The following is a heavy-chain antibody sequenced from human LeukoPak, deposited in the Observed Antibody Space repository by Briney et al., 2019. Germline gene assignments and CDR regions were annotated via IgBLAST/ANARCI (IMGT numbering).Heavy chain of an antibody. CDR3: AKDFRGVIILYYFDY. V-gene: IGHV3-23*01. Sequence: PGGSLRLSCAASGFTFSSYAMSWVRQAPGKRLEWVSAISGSGGSTYYADSVKGRFTISRDNSKNTLYLQMNSLRAEDTAVYYCAKDFRGVIILYYFDYWGQGTLVTVSS. CDR1: GFTFSSYA. D-gene: IGHD3-10*01. J-gene: IGHJ4*02. CDR2: ISGSGGST.